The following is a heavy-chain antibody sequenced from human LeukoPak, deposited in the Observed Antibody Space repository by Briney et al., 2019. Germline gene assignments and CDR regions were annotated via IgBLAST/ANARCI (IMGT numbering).Heavy chain of an antibody. CDR1: GELFNNKP. CDR3: ARGHGDILVAFAY. V-gene: IGHV1-69*06. J-gene: IGHJ4*02. D-gene: IGHD3-9*01. Sequence: VNVSCKTSGELFNNKPVNWMRQAPGQGLEWVGVIIPIFNSPYYAQKFQGRVTITADRSTSTAPMELTSLTSEDTAIYYCARGHGDILVAFAYWGQGTTVTVSS. CDR2: IIPIFNSP.